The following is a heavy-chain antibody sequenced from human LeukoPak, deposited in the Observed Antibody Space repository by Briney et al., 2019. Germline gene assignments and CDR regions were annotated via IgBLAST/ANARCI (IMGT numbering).Heavy chain of an antibody. CDR3: AKEGDYYGARGQRDGFDM. Sequence: PGGSLRLSCAASGFTFTIYCMHWVRQAPGKGLEWVSFIWFVGVDTYYAQSLRGRVTISRDNSTSTLYMQISSLRPEDTAVYYCAKEGDYYGARGQRDGFDMWGQGTLVTVSS. J-gene: IGHJ3*02. D-gene: IGHD3-10*01. CDR1: GFTFTIYC. CDR2: IWFVGVDT. V-gene: IGHV3-30*02.